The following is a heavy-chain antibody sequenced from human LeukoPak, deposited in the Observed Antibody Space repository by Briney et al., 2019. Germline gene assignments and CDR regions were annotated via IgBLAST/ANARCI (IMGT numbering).Heavy chain of an antibody. J-gene: IGHJ4*02. Sequence: SETLSLTCTVSGYSISSGYYWGWIRQPPGKGLEWIGSIYYSGSTYYNPSLKSRVTISVDTSKNQFSLKLSSVTAADTAVYYCARFKYYDSSGRYYFDYWGQGTLVTVSS. CDR1: GYSISSGYY. D-gene: IGHD3-22*01. CDR3: ARFKYYDSSGRYYFDY. CDR2: IYYSGST. V-gene: IGHV4-38-2*02.